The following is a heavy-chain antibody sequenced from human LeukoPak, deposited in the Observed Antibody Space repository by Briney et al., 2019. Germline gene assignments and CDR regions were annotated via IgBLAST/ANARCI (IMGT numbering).Heavy chain of an antibody. J-gene: IGHJ4*02. D-gene: IGHD3-10*01. Sequence: GGSLRLSCAASGFTFSDYYMSWIRQAPGKGLEWVSLTSSSGSTKYYADSVKGRFTVSRDNAKNSLYLQMNSLRADDTAIYYCARGGSGVGFERGPIGDFWGQGTLVTVSS. V-gene: IGHV3-11*01. CDR3: ARGGSGVGFERGPIGDF. CDR2: TSSSGSTK. CDR1: GFTFSDYY.